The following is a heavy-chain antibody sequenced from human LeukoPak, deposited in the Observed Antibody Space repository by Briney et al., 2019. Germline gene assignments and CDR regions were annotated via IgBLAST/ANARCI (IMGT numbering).Heavy chain of an antibody. D-gene: IGHD6-19*01. CDR1: GFTFDSYA. V-gene: IGHV3-30*04. CDR2: ISYDGGNQ. Sequence: PGRSLRLSCAPSGFTFDSYAMHWVRQAPGKGLEWVALISYDGGNQNYADSVKGRFTISRDNAKNMLYLQMNSLRPEDTAVYYCARDPPSSSGWSQNHFDHWCQGTLVTVSS. J-gene: IGHJ4*02. CDR3: ARDPPSSSGWSQNHFDH.